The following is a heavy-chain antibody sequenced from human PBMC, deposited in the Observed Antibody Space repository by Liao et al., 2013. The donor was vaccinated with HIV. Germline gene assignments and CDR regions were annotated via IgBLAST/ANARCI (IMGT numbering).Heavy chain of an antibody. D-gene: IGHD2-21*02. CDR3: ARTAGGSWRESDAFDI. V-gene: IGHV4-39*07. J-gene: IGHJ3*02. CDR2: IYHSEST. CDR1: GGSISSSSYY. Sequence: QPQLQESGPGLVKPSETLSLTCTVSGGSISSSSYYWGWIRQPPGKGLEWIGSIYHSESTYYNPSLMSRVTMSVDTSKNQFSLNLHSVTAADTAVYYCARTAGGSWRESDAFDIWGLGDNGHRLL.